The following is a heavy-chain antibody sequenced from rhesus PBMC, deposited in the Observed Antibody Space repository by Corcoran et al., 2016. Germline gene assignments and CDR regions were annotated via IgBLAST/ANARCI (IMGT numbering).Heavy chain of an antibody. CDR1: GGSISSSYW. J-gene: IGHJ2*01. CDR2: IYGSGGST. Sequence: QVQLQESGPGVVKPSETLSLTCAVSGGSISSSYWWSWIRQFPGKGLEWVGGIYGSGGSTEYNPSLKSRVTISIDTSKNQFSLKLSSVTAADTAVYYCARTYDPPYSNYDNYWYFDLWGPGTPITISS. D-gene: IGHD4-23*01. CDR3: ARTYDPPYSNYDNYWYFDL. V-gene: IGHV4-93*02.